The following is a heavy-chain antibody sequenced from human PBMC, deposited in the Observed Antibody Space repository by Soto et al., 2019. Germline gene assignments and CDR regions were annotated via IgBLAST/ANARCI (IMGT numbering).Heavy chain of an antibody. V-gene: IGHV4-31*03. CDR3: AKATSIVATSFDY. CDR1: GGSISSGGYY. D-gene: IGHD5-12*01. J-gene: IGHJ4*02. Sequence: PWETLSLTCTVPGGSISSGGYYWSWIRQHPGKGLEWIGYIYYSGSTYYNPSLKSRVTISVDTSKNQFSLKLSSVTAADTAVYYCAKATSIVATSFDYWGQGTLVNVSS. CDR2: IYYSGST.